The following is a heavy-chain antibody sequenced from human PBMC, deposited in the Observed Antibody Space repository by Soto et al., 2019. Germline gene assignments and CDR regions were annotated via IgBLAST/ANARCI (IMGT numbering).Heavy chain of an antibody. V-gene: IGHV3-53*01. CDR3: ARPSALRFLLYGMDV. Sequence: EVQLVESGGGLIQPGGSLRLSCAASGFTVSSNSMSWVRQAPGKGLEWVSVIYSGGSTYYADSVKGRFTISRDNSKNTLYLQMNSLRAEDTAVYYCARPSALRFLLYGMDVWGQGTTVTVSS. CDR1: GFTVSSNS. D-gene: IGHD3-3*01. J-gene: IGHJ6*02. CDR2: IYSGGST.